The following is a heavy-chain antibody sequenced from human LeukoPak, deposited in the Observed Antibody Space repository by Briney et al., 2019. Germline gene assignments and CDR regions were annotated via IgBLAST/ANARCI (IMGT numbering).Heavy chain of an antibody. CDR3: ARDRRGSGSYHDY. V-gene: IGHV3-30*02. CDR2: IRYDGSNK. D-gene: IGHD3-10*01. Sequence: PGGSLRLSCAASGFTFSSYAMHWVRQAPGKGLEWVAFIRYDGSNKYYADSVKGRFTISRDSAKNTLYLQMNSLRAEDTAVYYCARDRRGSGSYHDYWGQGTLVTVSS. J-gene: IGHJ4*02. CDR1: GFTFSSYA.